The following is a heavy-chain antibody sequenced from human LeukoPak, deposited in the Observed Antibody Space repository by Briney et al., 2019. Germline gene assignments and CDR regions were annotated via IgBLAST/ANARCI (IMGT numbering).Heavy chain of an antibody. D-gene: IGHD5-18*01. Sequence: GGSLRLSCVASGFTFSSYWMHWVRQDPRKGLVWVSRINGDGRNINYADSVRGRFTISRDNAKNTLYLQMNTLRVEDTAVYYCARSLLGYSYVLDYWGQGTLVTVSS. J-gene: IGHJ4*02. CDR3: ARSLLGYSYVLDY. V-gene: IGHV3-74*01. CDR1: GFTFSSYW. CDR2: INGDGRNI.